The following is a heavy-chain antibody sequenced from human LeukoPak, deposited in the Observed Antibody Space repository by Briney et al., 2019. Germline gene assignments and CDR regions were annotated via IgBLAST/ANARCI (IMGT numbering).Heavy chain of an antibody. J-gene: IGHJ6*03. CDR1: GGSFNAYY. CDR2: INHSGNT. V-gene: IGHV4-34*01. CDR3: ARGLRFIQGPGYYYMDV. Sequence: SETLSLTCAVYGGSFNAYYWTWIRQTPGKGLEWIGEINHSGNTNYNPSLESRVTISADTSKNQFSLNLGSVTAAGTAIYYCARGLRFIQGPGYYYMDVWGKGTTVIVSS. D-gene: IGHD3-16*02.